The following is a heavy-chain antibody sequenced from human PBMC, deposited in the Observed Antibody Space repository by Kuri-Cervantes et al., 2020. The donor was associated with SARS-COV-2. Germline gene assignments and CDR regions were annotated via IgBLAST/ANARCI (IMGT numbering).Heavy chain of an antibody. Sequence: GESLKISCAASGFTFSSYSMNWVRQAPGKGLEWVSSISSSSSYIYYADSVKGRFTISRDNAKNSLYLQMNSLRAEDTAVYYCARGVHEQLYDSSGYYSAEYFQHWGQGTLVTVSS. CDR1: GFTFSSYS. D-gene: IGHD3-22*01. CDR3: ARGVHEQLYDSSGYYSAEYFQH. CDR2: ISSSSSYI. J-gene: IGHJ1*01. V-gene: IGHV3-21*01.